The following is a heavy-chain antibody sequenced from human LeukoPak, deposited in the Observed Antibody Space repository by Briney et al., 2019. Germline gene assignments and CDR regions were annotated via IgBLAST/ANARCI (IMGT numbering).Heavy chain of an antibody. Sequence: HTGGSLRLSCAASGFTFSTYAMIWVRQALGKGLEWVSVIGGSGSYTYYADSVKGRFTISRDNSKDTLYLQMNSLRPEDTAVYYCARDWYDYWGQGTLVTVSS. CDR1: GFTFSTYA. V-gene: IGHV3-23*01. J-gene: IGHJ4*02. CDR3: ARDWYDY. D-gene: IGHD6-13*01. CDR2: IGGSGSYT.